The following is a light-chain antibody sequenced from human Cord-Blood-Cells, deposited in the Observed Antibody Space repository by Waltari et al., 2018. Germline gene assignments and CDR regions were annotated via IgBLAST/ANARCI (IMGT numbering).Light chain of an antibody. CDR3: QQYDNLPFT. CDR1: QDISNY. J-gene: IGKJ3*01. V-gene: IGKV1-33*01. CDR2: DAS. Sequence: DIQMTQYPSSLSASVGDRVTITCQASQDISNYLNWYQQKPGKVPKLLIYDASNLETGVPSRFSGSGSGTDFTFTISSLQPEDIATYYCQQYDNLPFTFGPGTKVDIK.